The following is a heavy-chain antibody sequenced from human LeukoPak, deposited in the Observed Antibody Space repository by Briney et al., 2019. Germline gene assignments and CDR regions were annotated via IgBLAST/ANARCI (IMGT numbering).Heavy chain of an antibody. D-gene: IGHD3-10*01. V-gene: IGHV4-38-2*02. Sequence: SETLSLTCTVSGYSISSGYYWGWIRQPPGKGLEWIGSIYHSGSTYYNPSLKSRVTISVDTSKNQFSLKLSSVTAADTAVYYCASFGAYLDYWGQGTLVTVSS. CDR3: ASFGAYLDY. CDR2: IYHSGST. J-gene: IGHJ4*02. CDR1: GYSISSGYY.